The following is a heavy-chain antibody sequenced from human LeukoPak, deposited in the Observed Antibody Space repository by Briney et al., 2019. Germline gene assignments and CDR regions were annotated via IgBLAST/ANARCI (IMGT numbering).Heavy chain of an antibody. J-gene: IGHJ4*02. D-gene: IGHD3-22*01. Sequence: GGSLRLSCAASGFSFSSYGISWVRQAPGKGLEWVSTINTSGGTTYYADSVKGRFTVSRDNSKNTLYLQMNSLSAEDTAVYYCARRAGDYSHPYDYWGQGTLVTVSS. CDR3: ARRAGDYSHPYDY. V-gene: IGHV3-23*01. CDR2: INTSGGTT. CDR1: GFSFSSYG.